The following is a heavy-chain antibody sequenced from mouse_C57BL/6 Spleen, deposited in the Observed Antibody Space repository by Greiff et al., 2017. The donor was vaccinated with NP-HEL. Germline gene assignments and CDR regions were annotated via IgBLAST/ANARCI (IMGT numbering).Heavy chain of an antibody. J-gene: IGHJ4*01. D-gene: IGHD1-1*01. CDR1: GFTFSSYG. Sequence: EVQLVESGGDLVKPGGSLKLSCAASGFTFSSYGMSWVRQTPDKRLEWVATISSGGSYTYYPDSVKGRFTISRDNAKNTLYLQMSSLKSEDTAMYYCASDGSSLYYAMDYWGQGTSVTVFS. V-gene: IGHV5-6*01. CDR2: ISSGGSYT. CDR3: ASDGSSLYYAMDY.